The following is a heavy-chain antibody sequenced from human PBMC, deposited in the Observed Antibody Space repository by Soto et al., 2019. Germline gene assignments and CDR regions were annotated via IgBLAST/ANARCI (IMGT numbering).Heavy chain of an antibody. CDR3: ARDRRVRGVIRLGDV. J-gene: IGHJ6*02. CDR1: GGSISSYY. V-gene: IGHV4-59*01. Sequence: QVQLQESGPGLVKPSETLSLTCTVSGGSISSYYWSWIRQPPGKGLEWIAYIYYSGSTNYNPSLKSRVTISVDTSKNQFSLKLSSATAADTAVYYCARDRRVRGVIRLGDVWGQGTTVTVSS. CDR2: IYYSGST. D-gene: IGHD3-10*01.